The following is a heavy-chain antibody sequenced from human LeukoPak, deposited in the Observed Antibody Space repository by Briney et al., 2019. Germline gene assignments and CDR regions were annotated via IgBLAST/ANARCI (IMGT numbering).Heavy chain of an antibody. CDR3: AKDRRGYSYGYSSSDY. D-gene: IGHD5-18*01. CDR2: IRYDGSNK. Sequence: SGGSLRLSCAASGFTFSSYGMHWVRQAPGKGLEWVAFIRYDGSNKYYADSVKGRFTISRDNSKNTLYLQMNSLRAEDTAVYYCAKDRRGYSYGYSSSDYWGQGTLVTVSS. V-gene: IGHV3-30*02. CDR1: GFTFSSYG. J-gene: IGHJ4*02.